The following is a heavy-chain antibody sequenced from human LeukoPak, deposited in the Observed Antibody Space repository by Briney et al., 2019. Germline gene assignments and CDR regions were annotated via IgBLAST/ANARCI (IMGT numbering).Heavy chain of an antibody. Sequence: PSETLSLTCTVSGGSIRSHYWSWIRQPPGKGLEWIGYIYYTGSTGSNPSLKGRVTISVDTSKNQFSLKLTSVTAADTAVYYCARGLRQWLVYDAFDMWGQGTMVAVSS. CDR3: ARGLRQWLVYDAFDM. CDR2: IYYTGST. CDR1: GGSIRSHY. V-gene: IGHV4-59*11. D-gene: IGHD6-19*01. J-gene: IGHJ3*02.